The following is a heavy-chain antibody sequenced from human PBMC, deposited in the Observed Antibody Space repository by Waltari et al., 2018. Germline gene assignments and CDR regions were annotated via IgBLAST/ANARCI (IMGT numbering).Heavy chain of an antibody. CDR2: IYYSGST. V-gene: IGHV4-59*01. CDR1: GGSISSYY. J-gene: IGHJ4*02. CDR3: VRNRGWQQFDF. D-gene: IGHD2-15*01. Sequence: QVQLQESGPGLVKPSETLSLTCTVSGGSISSYYWSWIRQPPGKGLEWIGYIYYSGSTNYNPSLKSRVTISVDTSKNQFSLKLSSVTAADTAVFYCVRNRGWQQFDFWGQGTLVTVSS.